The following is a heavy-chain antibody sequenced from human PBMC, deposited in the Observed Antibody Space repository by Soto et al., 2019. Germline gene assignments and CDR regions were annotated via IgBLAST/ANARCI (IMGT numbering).Heavy chain of an antibody. J-gene: IGHJ4*02. Sequence: QPGGSLRLSCAASGFSFSRYVMMWVRQAPGKGQEWVAGMTGSGGDIRYADSVKGRFTISKDNSKNTLYLQMNSLRAEDTAIYYCAKDAVYNDGLWLVANWGQGTLVTVSS. D-gene: IGHD5-12*01. CDR1: GFSFSRYV. CDR2: MTGSGGDI. V-gene: IGHV3-23*01. CDR3: AKDAVYNDGLWLVAN.